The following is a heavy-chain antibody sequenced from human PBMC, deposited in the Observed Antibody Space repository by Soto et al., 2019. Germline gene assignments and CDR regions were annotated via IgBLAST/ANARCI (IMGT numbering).Heavy chain of an antibody. CDR3: ARVIGYCSGGSCHFDY. V-gene: IGHV1-18*01. J-gene: IGHJ4*02. D-gene: IGHD2-15*01. CDR2: ISAYNGNT. CDR1: VNTFTGNG. Sequence: ASVKASCKAPVNTFTGNGISWGRQAPGQGLEWMGWISAYNGNTNYAQKLQGRVTMTTDTSTSTAYMELRSLRSDDTAVYYCARVIGYCSGGSCHFDYWGQGTLVTVSS.